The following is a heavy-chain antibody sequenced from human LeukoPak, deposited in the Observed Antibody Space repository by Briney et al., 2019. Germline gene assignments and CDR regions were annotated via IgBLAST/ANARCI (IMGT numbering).Heavy chain of an antibody. CDR2: ISSSSSTI. J-gene: IGHJ6*03. V-gene: IGHV3-48*04. CDR1: GFTFSSYS. D-gene: IGHD2-2*01. Sequence: GGSLRLSCAASGFTFSSYSMNWVRQAPGKGLEWVSYISSSSSTIYYADSVKGRFTISRDNAKNSLYLQMNSLRAEDTAVYYCARAYCSSTSCYLTAYYYYYYMDVWGKGTTVTVSS. CDR3: ARAYCSSTSCYLTAYYYYYYMDV.